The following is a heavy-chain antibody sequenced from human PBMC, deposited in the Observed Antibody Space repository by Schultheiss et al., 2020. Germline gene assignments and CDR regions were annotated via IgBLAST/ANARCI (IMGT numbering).Heavy chain of an antibody. Sequence: SETLSLTCTVSGGSISSSSYYWGWIRQHPGKGLEWIGYIYYSGSTYYNPSLKSRVTISVDTSKNQFSLKLSSVTAADTAVYYCARGPSIAAAGAYYFDYWGQGTMVTVSS. V-gene: IGHV4-39*07. D-gene: IGHD6-13*01. J-gene: IGHJ4*02. CDR1: GGSISSSSYY. CDR2: IYYSGST. CDR3: ARGPSIAAAGAYYFDY.